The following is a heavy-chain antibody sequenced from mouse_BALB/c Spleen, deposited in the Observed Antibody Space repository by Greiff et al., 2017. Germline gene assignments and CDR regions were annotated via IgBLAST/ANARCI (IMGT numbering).Heavy chain of an antibody. D-gene: IGHD1-1*01. Sequence: VQLKESGGGLVKPGGSLKLSCAASGFTFSDYYMYWVRQTPEKRLEWVATISDGGSYTYYPDSVKGRFTISRDNAKNNLYLQMSSLKSEDTAMYYCARDPGSSPYYAMDYWGQGTSVTVSS. CDR1: GFTFSDYY. CDR3: ARDPGSSPYYAMDY. J-gene: IGHJ4*01. CDR2: ISDGGSYT. V-gene: IGHV5-4*02.